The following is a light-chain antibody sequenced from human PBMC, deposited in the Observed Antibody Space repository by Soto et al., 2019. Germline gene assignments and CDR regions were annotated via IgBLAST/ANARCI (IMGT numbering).Light chain of an antibody. CDR3: QQCHSYPWT. J-gene: IGKJ1*01. CDR1: ESINDW. Sequence: QMTQSPSTLSASVGDRVTITCRASESINDWLAWYQQKPGKAPKLLIYDVSTLERGVPSRFSGSGFGTEFTLTISSLQPDDSATYYCQQCHSYPWTFGQGTKVEVK. V-gene: IGKV1-5*01. CDR2: DVS.